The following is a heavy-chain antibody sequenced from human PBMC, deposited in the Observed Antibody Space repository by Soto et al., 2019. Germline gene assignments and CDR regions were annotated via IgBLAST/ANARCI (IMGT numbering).Heavy chain of an antibody. CDR2: INQDGSEK. CDR1: GFSFRSYW. CDR3: ARDITSSGGY. Sequence: EVQLVESGGGLVQPRGSLSISCAASGFSFRSYWMSWVRQAPGKGLEWVANINQDGSEKYYVDSVKGRFTISRDNAKSSLYLQMNSLRAEDTAVYYCARDITSSGGYWGQGTLVTVSS. V-gene: IGHV3-7*05. D-gene: IGHD3-22*01. J-gene: IGHJ4*02.